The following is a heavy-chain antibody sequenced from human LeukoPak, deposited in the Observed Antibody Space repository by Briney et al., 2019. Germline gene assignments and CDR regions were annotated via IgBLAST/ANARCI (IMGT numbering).Heavy chain of an antibody. J-gene: IGHJ3*02. CDR1: GFTFSSYG. D-gene: IGHD6-13*01. CDR2: IWYDGSNK. V-gene: IGHV3-33*01. CDR3: ARDRGIAAAGPTFDI. Sequence: GRSLRLSCAASGFTFSSYGMHWVRQAPGKGLEWVAVIWYDGSNKYYADSVKGRFTISRDNSKNTLYLQMNSLRAEDTAVYYCARDRGIAAAGPTFDIWGQGTMVTVSS.